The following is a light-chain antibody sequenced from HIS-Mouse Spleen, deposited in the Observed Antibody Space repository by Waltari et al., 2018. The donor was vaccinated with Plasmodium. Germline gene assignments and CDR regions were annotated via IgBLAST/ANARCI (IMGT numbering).Light chain of an antibody. CDR1: SGSIASNY. J-gene: IGLJ3*02. CDR3: RSYDSSNWV. Sequence: NFMLTQPHSVSESPGKTVTISCTRSSGSIASNYVQWYQQRPGSAPTTVIYGDNQRPSGVPDRFSGSIDSSSNSASLTISGLKTEDEADYYCRSYDSSNWVFGGGTKLTVL. V-gene: IGLV6-57*04. CDR2: GDN.